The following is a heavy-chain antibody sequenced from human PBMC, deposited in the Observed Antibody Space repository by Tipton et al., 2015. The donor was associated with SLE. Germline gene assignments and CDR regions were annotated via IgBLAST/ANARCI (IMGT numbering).Heavy chain of an antibody. CDR3: ARGLMGIQAFDI. CDR2: INHSGST. D-gene: IGHD7-27*01. J-gene: IGHJ3*02. V-gene: IGHV4-34*01. CDR1: GYSVRSGYY. Sequence: AGLVKPSETLSLTCGVSGYSVRSGYYWSWIRQPPGKGLEWIGEINHSGSTNYNPSLKSRVTISVDTSKNQFSLKLSSVTAADTAVYYCARGLMGIQAFDIWGQGTMVTVSS.